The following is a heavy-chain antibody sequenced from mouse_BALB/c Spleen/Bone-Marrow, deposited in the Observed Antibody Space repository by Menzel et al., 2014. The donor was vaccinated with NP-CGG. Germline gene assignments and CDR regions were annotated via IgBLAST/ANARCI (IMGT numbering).Heavy chain of an antibody. CDR3: AAYYYGTYGFAY. CDR2: IDPANCNT. Sequence: VQLQQSGAELVKPGASVKLSCTASGFNIKDTYMHWVKQRPEQGLEWIGRIDPANCNTKYDPKFQGKATITADTSSYTAYLQLSSLTSEDTAVYYCAAYYYGTYGFAYWGQGTLVTVSA. CDR1: GFNIKDTY. V-gene: IGHV14-3*02. D-gene: IGHD1-1*01. J-gene: IGHJ3*01.